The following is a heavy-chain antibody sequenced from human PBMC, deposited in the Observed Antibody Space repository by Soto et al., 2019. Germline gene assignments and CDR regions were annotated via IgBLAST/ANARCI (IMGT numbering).Heavy chain of an antibody. D-gene: IGHD2-15*01. Sequence: QVQLQESGPGLVKPSQTLSLTCTVSGGSISSGGYYWSWIRQHPGKGLEWIGYIYYSGSTYYNPSLKIRVTISVDTSKNQFALKLSSVTAADTAVYYCASGQGTDLVGAAACYCDYWGQGNLVTVSS. V-gene: IGHV4-31*03. J-gene: IGHJ4*02. CDR1: GGSISSGGYY. CDR3: ASGQGTDLVGAAACYCDY. CDR2: IYYSGST.